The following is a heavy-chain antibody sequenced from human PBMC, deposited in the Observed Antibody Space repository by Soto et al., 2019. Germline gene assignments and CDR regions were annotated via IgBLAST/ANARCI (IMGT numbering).Heavy chain of an antibody. V-gene: IGHV1-46*01. CDR2: INPSGGST. CDR3: ARNKNLWFGGSPGGFDP. Sequence: RASVKVSCKASGYTFTSYYMHWVRQAPGQGLDWMGIINPSGGSTSYAQKFQGRVTMTRDTSTSTVYMELSSLRSEDTAVYYCARNKNLWFGGSPGGFDPWGQGTLVTVSS. J-gene: IGHJ5*02. CDR1: GYTFTSYY. D-gene: IGHD3-10*01.